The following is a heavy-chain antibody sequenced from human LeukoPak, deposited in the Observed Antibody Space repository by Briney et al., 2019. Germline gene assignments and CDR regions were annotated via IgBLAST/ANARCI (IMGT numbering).Heavy chain of an antibody. J-gene: IGHJ4*02. CDR3: ARVPSYYDSGGYLTTYYFDY. CDR1: GGSISSSNW. Sequence: SETLSLTCAVSGGSISSSNWWSWVRQPPGKGLEWIGEIYHSGSTNYNPSLKSRITISVDKSKNQVSLRLSSVTAADTAVYYCARVPSYYDSGGYLTTYYFDYWGQGTLVTVSS. V-gene: IGHV4-4*02. D-gene: IGHD3-22*01. CDR2: IYHSGST.